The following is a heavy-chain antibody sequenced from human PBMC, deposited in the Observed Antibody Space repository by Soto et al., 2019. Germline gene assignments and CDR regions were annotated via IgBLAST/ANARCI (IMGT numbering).Heavy chain of an antibody. V-gene: IGHV5-10-1*01. Sequence: GESLKISCKGSGYTFTSYWITWVRQMPGKGLEWMGRIDPSDSYTDYSPSFEGHVTISADKSITTAYLQWSGLKASDTAMYYCARPYGPLLSTSWHSYALDIWGQGTMVTVS. CDR3: ARPYGPLLSTSWHSYALDI. J-gene: IGHJ3*02. CDR1: GYTFTSYW. CDR2: IDPSDSYT. D-gene: IGHD2-2*01.